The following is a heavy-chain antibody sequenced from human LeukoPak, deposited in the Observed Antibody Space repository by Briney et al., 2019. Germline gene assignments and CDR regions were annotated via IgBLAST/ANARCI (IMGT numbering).Heavy chain of an antibody. V-gene: IGHV4-59*02. Sequence: SETLSLTCTVSGVSVTNYYWSWIRQPPGKALEWIAYAYYNGKTNYNPSLKSRVTISVDTSKSRFSLKLSSVTAAETAFYYCARTSGDHGSGCFDHWGQGILVTVSS. J-gene: IGHJ4*02. CDR3: ARTSGDHGSGCFDH. D-gene: IGHD3-10*01. CDR1: GVSVTNYY. CDR2: AYYNGKT.